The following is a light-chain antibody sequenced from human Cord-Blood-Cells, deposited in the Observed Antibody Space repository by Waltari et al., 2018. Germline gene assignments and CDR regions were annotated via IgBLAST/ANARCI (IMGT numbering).Light chain of an antibody. CDR2: DVS. CDR1: SSDVGCYNY. J-gene: IGLJ3*02. Sequence: QSALTQPASVSGSPGQSITISCTGTSSDVGCYNYVSWYQQHPGKAPKLMIYDVSNRPSGVSNCFSGSKSGNTASLTISGLQAEDEADYYCSSYTSSSTRVFGGGTKLTVL. CDR3: SSYTSSSTRV. V-gene: IGLV2-14*03.